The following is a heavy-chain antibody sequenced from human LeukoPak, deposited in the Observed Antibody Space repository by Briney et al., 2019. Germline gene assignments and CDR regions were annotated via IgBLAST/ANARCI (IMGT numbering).Heavy chain of an antibody. CDR2: ISSSSSYI. D-gene: IGHD3-9*01. CDR1: GFTFSSYA. J-gene: IGHJ4*02. Sequence: PGGSLRLSCAASGFTFSSYAMSWVRQAPGKGLEWVSSISSSSSYIYYADSVKGRFTISRDNSKNTLYLQMNSLRAEDTAVYYCAKDPRVLRYFDREGRFDYWGQGTLVTVSS. V-gene: IGHV3-23*01. CDR3: AKDPRVLRYFDREGRFDY.